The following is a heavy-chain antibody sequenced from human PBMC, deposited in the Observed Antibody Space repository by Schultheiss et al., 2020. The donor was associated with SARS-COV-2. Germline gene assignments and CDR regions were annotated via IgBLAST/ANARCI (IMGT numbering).Heavy chain of an antibody. CDR3: AKGTRDGYRSRWFDP. D-gene: IGHD5-24*01. CDR1: GGSFRGYY. V-gene: IGHV4-34*01. CDR2: IYHSGST. Sequence: SQTLSLTCAVYGGSFRGYYWSWIRQPPGKGLEWIGEIYHSGSTNYNPSLKSRVTISVDKSKNQFSLKLSSVTAADTAVYYCAKGTRDGYRSRWFDPWGQGTLVTVSS. J-gene: IGHJ5*02.